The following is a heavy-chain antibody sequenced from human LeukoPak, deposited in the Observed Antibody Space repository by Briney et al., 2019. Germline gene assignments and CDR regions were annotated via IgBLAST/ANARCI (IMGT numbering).Heavy chain of an antibody. CDR3: ARAPVGALYYFDY. CDR2: IWYDGSNK. Sequence: GGSLRLSCAASGFTFSSYGMRWVRQAPVKGLEWVAVIWYDGSNKYYADSVKGRFTISRDNSKNTLYLQMNSLRAEDTAVYYCARAPVGALYYFDYWGQGTLVTVSS. V-gene: IGHV3-33*01. J-gene: IGHJ4*02. D-gene: IGHD1-26*01. CDR1: GFTFSSYG.